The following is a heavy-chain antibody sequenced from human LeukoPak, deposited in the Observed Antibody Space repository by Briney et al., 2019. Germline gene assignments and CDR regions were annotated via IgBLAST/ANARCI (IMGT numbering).Heavy chain of an antibody. J-gene: IGHJ4*02. V-gene: IGHV3-7*01. Sequence: GGSLRLSCAASGFTFSNYWMTWVRQAPGKGLEWVANIEEDGSEKYYVDSVEGRFTISRDNAKNSLYLQMNSLRAEDTAVYYCARDCLTCAHYDILTGYCTLGSDFDYWGQGTLVTVSS. CDR3: ARDCLTCAHYDILTGYCTLGSDFDY. CDR1: GFTFSNYW. D-gene: IGHD3-9*01. CDR2: IEEDGSEK.